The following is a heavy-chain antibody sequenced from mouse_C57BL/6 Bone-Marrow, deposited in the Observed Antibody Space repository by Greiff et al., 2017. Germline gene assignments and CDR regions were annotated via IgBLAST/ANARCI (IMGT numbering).Heavy chain of an antibody. CDR3: ARDGYYGSRRAMDY. V-gene: IGHV5-16*01. CDR1: GFTFSDYY. CDR2: INYDGSST. D-gene: IGHD1-1*01. J-gene: IGHJ4*01. Sequence: EVQRVESEGGLVQPGSSMKLSCTASGFTFSDYYMAWVRQVPEKGLEWVANINYDGSSTYYLDSLKSRFIISRDNAKNILYLQMSSLKSEDTATYYCARDGYYGSRRAMDYWGQGTSVTVSS.